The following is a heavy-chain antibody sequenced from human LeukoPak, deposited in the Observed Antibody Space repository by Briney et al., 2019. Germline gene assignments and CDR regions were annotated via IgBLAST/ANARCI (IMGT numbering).Heavy chain of an antibody. J-gene: IGHJ4*02. Sequence: GGSLRLSCAASGFTFSSYGMHWVRQAPGKGLEWVAVISYDGSNKYYADSVKGRFTISRDNSKNTLYLQMNSLRAEDTAVYYCARDARSVVVPAAMAYYFDYWGQGTLVTVSS. D-gene: IGHD2-2*01. CDR3: ARDARSVVVPAAMAYYFDY. CDR1: GFTFSSYG. CDR2: ISYDGSNK. V-gene: IGHV3-30*03.